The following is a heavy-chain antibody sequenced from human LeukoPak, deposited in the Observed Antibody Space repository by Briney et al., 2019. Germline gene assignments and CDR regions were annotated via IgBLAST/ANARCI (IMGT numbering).Heavy chain of an antibody. J-gene: IGHJ6*03. CDR2: IYPSGST. V-gene: IGHV4-4*07. CDR1: GGSISSYY. Sequence: SETLSLTCTVSGGSISSYYGSWIRQPAGKGLEWIGRIYPSGSTNYNPSLKSRVTISVDKSKNQFSLKLSSVTAADTAVYYCARDRDYDFWSGYYTADYYYYYYYMDVWGKGTTVTVSS. CDR3: ARDRDYDFWSGYYTADYYYYYYYMDV. D-gene: IGHD3-3*01.